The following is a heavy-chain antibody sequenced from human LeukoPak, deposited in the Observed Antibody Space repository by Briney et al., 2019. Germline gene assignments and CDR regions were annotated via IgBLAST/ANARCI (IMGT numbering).Heavy chain of an antibody. CDR2: IKQDGSEK. CDR1: GFTFSNYW. D-gene: IGHD6-13*01. V-gene: IGHV3-7*01. CDR3: AREGSSSWRGWYMDV. Sequence: GGSLRLSCAASGFTFSNYWMSWVRQAPGKGLEWVANIKQDGSEKYYVDSVKGRFTISRDNAKNSLYLHMNSLRAEDTAVYYCAREGSSSWRGWYMDVWGKGTTVTISS. J-gene: IGHJ6*03.